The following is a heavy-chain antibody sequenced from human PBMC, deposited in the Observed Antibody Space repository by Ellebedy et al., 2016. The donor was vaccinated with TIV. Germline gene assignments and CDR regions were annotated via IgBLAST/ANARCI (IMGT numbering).Heavy chain of an antibody. V-gene: IGHV3-48*04. CDR2: IAGRTSLI. J-gene: IGHJ4*02. Sequence: GESLKIPCAASGFTFSSYAMSWVRQAPGKGLEWLSYIAGRTSLIYYADSVKGRFTISRDNAKNSAFLQMNSLRAEDTAMYYCVRWGDYEGWDFWGQGTLVTVSS. CDR1: GFTFSSYA. CDR3: VRWGDYEGWDF. D-gene: IGHD4-17*01.